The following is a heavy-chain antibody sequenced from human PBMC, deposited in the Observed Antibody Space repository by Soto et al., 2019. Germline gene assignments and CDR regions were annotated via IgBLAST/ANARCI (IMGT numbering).Heavy chain of an antibody. V-gene: IGHV4-34*01. CDR1: GGSFSGYY. Sequence: QVQLQQWGAGLLKPSETLSLTCAVYGGSFSGYYWSWIRQPPGKGLEWIGEINHSGSTNYNPSLKSRVTISVDTSKKQFSLKLSSVTAADTAVYYCARIANWGSGAFDIWGQGTMVTVSS. J-gene: IGHJ3*02. CDR2: INHSGST. CDR3: ARIANWGSGAFDI. D-gene: IGHD7-27*01.